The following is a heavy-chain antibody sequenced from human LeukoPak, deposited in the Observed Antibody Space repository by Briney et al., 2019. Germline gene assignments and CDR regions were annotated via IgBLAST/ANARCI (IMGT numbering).Heavy chain of an antibody. CDR1: GFTFSSYA. CDR3: AKTGYPATYYYYYYMDV. V-gene: IGHV3-21*01. J-gene: IGHJ6*03. Sequence: GSLRLSCAASGFTFSSYAMTWVRQAPGKGLEWVSSISSSSNYIYYADSVKGRFTISRDNAKNSLYLQMNSLRAEDTAVYYCAKTGYPATYYYYYYMDVWGKGTTVTVSS. CDR2: ISSSSNYI. D-gene: IGHD1-14*01.